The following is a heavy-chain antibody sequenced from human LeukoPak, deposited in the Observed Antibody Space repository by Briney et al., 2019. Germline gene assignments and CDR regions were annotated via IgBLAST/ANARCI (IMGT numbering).Heavy chain of an antibody. D-gene: IGHD3-3*01. V-gene: IGHV1-2*02. CDR2: INPNSGGT. Sequence: ASVKVSCKASGYTFTGYYMHWVRQAPGQGLEWMGWINPNSGGTNYAQKFQGRVTMTRDTSISTAYMELSRLRSDDTAVYYCAREGGYDFWSTNWFAPWGQGTLVTVSS. CDR3: AREGGYDFWSTNWFAP. CDR1: GYTFTGYY. J-gene: IGHJ5*02.